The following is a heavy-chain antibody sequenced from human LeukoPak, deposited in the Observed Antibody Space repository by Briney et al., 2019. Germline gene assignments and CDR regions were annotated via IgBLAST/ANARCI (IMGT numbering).Heavy chain of an antibody. Sequence: GGSLRLSCAASGFTFSSYTMHWVRQAPGKGLEWVAVISFDGNTKYYADSVKGRFTISRDNAKNTLYLQMNSLRAEDTAVYYCVRSAFLTTEFYFDYWGHGTLVTVSS. CDR3: VRSAFLTTEFYFDY. J-gene: IGHJ4*01. CDR2: ISFDGNTK. D-gene: IGHD4-11*01. V-gene: IGHV3-30*03. CDR1: GFTFSSYT.